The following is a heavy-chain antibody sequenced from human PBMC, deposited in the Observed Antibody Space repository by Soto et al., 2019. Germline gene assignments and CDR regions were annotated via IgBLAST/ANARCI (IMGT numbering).Heavy chain of an antibody. V-gene: IGHV4-61*01. J-gene: IGHJ4*02. D-gene: IGHD6-13*01. CDR2: IYYSGST. Sequence: QVQLQESGPGLVKPSETLSLTCTVSGGSVSSGSYYWSWIRQPPGKGLEWIGYIYYSGSTNYNPSLKSRVTISVDPPKNQFSLKLSSVTAADTAVYYCARVPYSSSWYLFDYWGQGTLVTVSS. CDR3: ARVPYSSSWYLFDY. CDR1: GGSVSSGSYY.